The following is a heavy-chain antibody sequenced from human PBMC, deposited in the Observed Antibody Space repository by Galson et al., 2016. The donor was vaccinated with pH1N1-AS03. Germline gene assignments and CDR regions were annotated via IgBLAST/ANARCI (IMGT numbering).Heavy chain of an antibody. D-gene: IGHD2-8*02. CDR3: ARHGPWCFDF. J-gene: IGHJ4*02. CDR1: GFLFGSSW. Sequence: SLRLSCAGSGFLFGSSWTGWVRQAPGKGLEWVANIKSDGSTRYYVDSVKGRFTISRDNIKNSVSLQMDALREDDTAVYYCARHGPWCFDFWAQGTRVTVSS. V-gene: IGHV3-7*01. CDR2: IKSDGSTR.